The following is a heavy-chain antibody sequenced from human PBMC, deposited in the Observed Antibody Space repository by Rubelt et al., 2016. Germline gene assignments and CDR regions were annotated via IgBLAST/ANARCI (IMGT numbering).Heavy chain of an antibody. Sequence: QVQLVQSGAEVKKSGASVKVSCKASGYTLTRYSIHWVRQTPGQGLEWMAMNNPGSDTIVYAEKVQGRVTLTRDTSTSTVYMELSSLRSDDTAVYYCARDYCSGGSCYSVFDYWGQGTLVTVSS. D-gene: IGHD2-15*01. CDR2: NNPGSDTI. CDR3: ARDYCSGGSCYSVFDY. J-gene: IGHJ4*02. CDR1: GYTLTRYS. V-gene: IGHV1-46*01.